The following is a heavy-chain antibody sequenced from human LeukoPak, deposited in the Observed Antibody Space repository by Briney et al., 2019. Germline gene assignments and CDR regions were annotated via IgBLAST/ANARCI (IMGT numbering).Heavy chain of an antibody. J-gene: IGHJ4*02. V-gene: IGHV4-39*07. D-gene: IGHD3-22*01. CDR1: GGSISSSSYY. CDR3: ARDESSYYDSSGYFYY. CDR2: IYYSGST. Sequence: SETLSLTCTVSGGSISSSSYYWGWIRQPPGNGLEWIGSIYYSGSTYYNPSLKSRVTISVDTSKNQFSLKLSSVTAADTAVYYCARDESSYYDSSGYFYYWGQGTLVTVSS.